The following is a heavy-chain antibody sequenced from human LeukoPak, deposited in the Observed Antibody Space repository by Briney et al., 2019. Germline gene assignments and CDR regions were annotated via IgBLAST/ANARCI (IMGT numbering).Heavy chain of an antibody. J-gene: IGHJ4*02. CDR3: ARESGGYIIDY. D-gene: IGHD6-25*01. CDR1: GGTFSSYA. Sequence: ASVKVSCKASGGTFSSYAISWVRQAPGQGLEWMGRIIPIFGTANYAQRFQGRVTITTDESTSTAYMELSSLRSEDTAVYYCARESGGYIIDYWGQGTLVTVSS. CDR2: IIPIFGTA. V-gene: IGHV1-69*05.